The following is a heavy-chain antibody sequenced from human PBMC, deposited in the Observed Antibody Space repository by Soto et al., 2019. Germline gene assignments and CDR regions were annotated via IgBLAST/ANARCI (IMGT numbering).Heavy chain of an antibody. CDR3: ARDRGGFWSYFDY. CDR1: GFTFSSYA. Sequence: GGSLRLSCAASGFTFSSYAMHWVRQAPGKGLEWVAVISYDGSNKYYADSVKGRFTISRDNSKNTLYLQMNSLRAEDTAVYYCARDRGGFWSYFDYWGQGTLVTVSS. D-gene: IGHD3-3*01. J-gene: IGHJ4*02. V-gene: IGHV3-30-3*01. CDR2: ISYDGSNK.